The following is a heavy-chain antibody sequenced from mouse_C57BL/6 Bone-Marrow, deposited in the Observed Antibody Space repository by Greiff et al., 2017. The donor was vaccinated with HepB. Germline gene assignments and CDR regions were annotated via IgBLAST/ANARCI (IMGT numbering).Heavy chain of an antibody. Sequence: VQLQQSGAELARPGASVKLSCKASGYTFTSYGISWVKQRTGQGLEWIGEIYPRSGNTYYNEKFKGKATLTADKSSSTAYMELRSLTSEDSAVYFCARREITTGVAPHFDYWGQGTTLTVSS. D-gene: IGHD1-1*01. CDR2: IYPRSGNT. J-gene: IGHJ2*01. CDR1: GYTFTSYG. CDR3: ARREITTGVAPHFDY. V-gene: IGHV1-81*01.